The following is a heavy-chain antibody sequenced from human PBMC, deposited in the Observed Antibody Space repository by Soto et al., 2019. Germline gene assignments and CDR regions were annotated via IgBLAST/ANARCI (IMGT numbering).Heavy chain of an antibody. CDR1: GGSFSGYY. J-gene: IGHJ5*02. CDR2: INHSGST. CDR3: ARGGEYGSSGNWFDP. Sequence: SETLSLTCAVYGGSFSGYYWSWIRQSPGKGLEWIGEINHSGSTNYNPSLKSRVTISVDTSKNQFSLKLSSVTAADTAVYYCARGGEYGSSGNWFDPWGQGTLVTVSS. V-gene: IGHV4-34*01. D-gene: IGHD6-6*01.